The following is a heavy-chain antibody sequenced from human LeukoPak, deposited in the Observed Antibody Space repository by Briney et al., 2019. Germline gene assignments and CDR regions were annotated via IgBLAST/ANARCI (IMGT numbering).Heavy chain of an antibody. V-gene: IGHV3-21*01. Sequence: GASLRLSCAASGFTVSSYSMNWVRQAPGKGLEWVSSVSSSSSFIYYADSLKGRFTIYRDNAKNSLYLQMNSLRAEDTAVYYCASTYYYDSSGYSPEYWGQGTLVTVSS. J-gene: IGHJ4*02. CDR2: VSSSSSFI. D-gene: IGHD3-22*01. CDR3: ASTYYYDSSGYSPEY. CDR1: GFTVSSYS.